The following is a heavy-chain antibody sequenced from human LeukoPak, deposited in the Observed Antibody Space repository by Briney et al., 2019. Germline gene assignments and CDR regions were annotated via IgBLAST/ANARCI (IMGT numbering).Heavy chain of an antibody. J-gene: IGHJ4*02. CDR1: GGSISSYY. V-gene: IGHV4-59*12. CDR3: ARYGSGSSKD. Sequence: SETLSLTCTVSGGSISSYYWSWIRQPPGKGLEWIGYIYYSGSTNYNPSLKSRVTMSVDTSKNQFSLKLSSVTAADTAVYYCARYGSGSSKDWGQGTLVTVSS. D-gene: IGHD3-10*01. CDR2: IYYSGST.